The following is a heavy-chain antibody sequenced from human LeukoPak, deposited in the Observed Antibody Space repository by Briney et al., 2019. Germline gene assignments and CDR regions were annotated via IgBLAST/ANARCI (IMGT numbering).Heavy chain of an antibody. CDR2: ISSSSSYI. CDR1: GFTFSSYS. V-gene: IGHV3-21*01. D-gene: IGHD2-2*02. CDR3: AREISDCSSTSCYRDFDY. J-gene: IGHJ4*02. Sequence: GGSLRLSCAASGFTFSSYSMNWVRQAPGKGLEWVSSISSSSSYIYYADSVKGRFTISRDNAKNSLYLQMNSPRAEDTAVYYCAREISDCSSTSCYRDFDYWGQGTLVTVSS.